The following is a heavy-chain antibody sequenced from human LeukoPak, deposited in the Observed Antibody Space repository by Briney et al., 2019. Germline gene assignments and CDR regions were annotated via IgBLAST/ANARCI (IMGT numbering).Heavy chain of an antibody. D-gene: IGHD2-15*01. CDR3: ARNSCPSGTCYDNRGYFDY. Sequence: SETLSLTCAVYGGSFSGYYWSWIRQPPGKGLEWIGEINHSGSTNYNPSLKSRVTISVDTSKNQFSLKLSSVTAADTAVYYCARNSCPSGTCYDNRGYFDYWGQGTLVTVSS. CDR2: INHSGST. V-gene: IGHV4-34*01. J-gene: IGHJ4*02. CDR1: GGSFSGYY.